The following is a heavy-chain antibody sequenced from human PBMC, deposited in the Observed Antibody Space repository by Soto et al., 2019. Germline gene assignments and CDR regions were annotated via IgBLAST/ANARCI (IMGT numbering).Heavy chain of an antibody. CDR3: ARARAHLVFDY. CDR1: GFTFSSYW. V-gene: IGHV3-74*01. D-gene: IGHD3-10*01. J-gene: IGHJ4*02. CDR2: INSDGSST. Sequence: GGSLRLSCAASGFTFSSYWMHWVRQAPGKGLVWVSRINSDGSSTNYADSVKGRFTISRDNAKNTLYLQMNSLRAEDTAVYYCARARAHLVFDYWGQGTLVTVSS.